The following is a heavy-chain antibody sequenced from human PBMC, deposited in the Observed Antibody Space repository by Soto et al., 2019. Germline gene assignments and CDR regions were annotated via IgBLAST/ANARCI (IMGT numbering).Heavy chain of an antibody. CDR2: IIPILGIA. CDR1: GGTFSSYT. Sequence: QVQLVQSGAEVKKPGSSVKVSCKASGGTFSSYTISWVRQAPGQGLEWMGRIIPILGIANYAQKFKGRVTITADKTTSTAYMERRSLRSEDTAVYYCARDALPRGYDDRPYYYYYMDVWGKGTTVTVSS. D-gene: IGHD5-12*01. V-gene: IGHV1-69*08. J-gene: IGHJ6*03. CDR3: ARDALPRGYDDRPYYYYYMDV.